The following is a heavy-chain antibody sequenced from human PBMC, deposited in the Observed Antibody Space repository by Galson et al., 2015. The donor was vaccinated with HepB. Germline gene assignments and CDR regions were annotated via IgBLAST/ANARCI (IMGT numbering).Heavy chain of an antibody. CDR2: IYFRGTT. CDR3: ARHSPGVATIRRAFDI. J-gene: IGHJ3*02. CDR1: GGSVTTTVHY. V-gene: IGHV4-39*01. Sequence: SETLSLTCSVSGGSVTTTVHYWGWVRQPPGKGLEWIGSIYFRGTTYYSPSLKSRVTISVDTSKNHFSLNLNAVTAADTAVYYCARHSPGVATIRRAFDIWGQGTMVTVFS. D-gene: IGHD5-12*01.